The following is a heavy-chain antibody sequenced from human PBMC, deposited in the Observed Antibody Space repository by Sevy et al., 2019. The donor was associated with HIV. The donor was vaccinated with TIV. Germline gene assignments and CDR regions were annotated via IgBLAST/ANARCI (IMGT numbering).Heavy chain of an antibody. V-gene: IGHV3-48*02. D-gene: IGHD2-2*01. Sequence: GESLKISCAASGFTLSPYSMEWVRQAPGKGLEWVSHISSSSNIIYYADSVKGRFTVSRDNAKNSLYLGMDSLRDEDTAVYYCARDAMRVGNSNYYYGMDVWGQGTTVTVSS. CDR2: ISSSSNII. CDR3: ARDAMRVGNSNYYYGMDV. CDR1: GFTLSPYS. J-gene: IGHJ6*02.